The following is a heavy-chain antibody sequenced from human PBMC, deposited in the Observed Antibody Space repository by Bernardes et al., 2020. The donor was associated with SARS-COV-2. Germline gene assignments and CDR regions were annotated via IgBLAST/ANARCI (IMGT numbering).Heavy chain of an antibody. CDR2: VSGGGSKT. J-gene: IGHJ4*02. D-gene: IGHD5-18*01. V-gene: IGHV3-23*01. CDR1: GFTFISYS. CDR3: AKATVASRGYSSGFDS. Sequence: GGSLRLSCEASGFTFISYSISWVRQAPGRGLEWVSAVSGGGSKTYYVESVKGRFTVSRDNARNTVYLQMNSLRAEDTATYYCAKATVASRGYSSGFDSWGQGTLVTVSS.